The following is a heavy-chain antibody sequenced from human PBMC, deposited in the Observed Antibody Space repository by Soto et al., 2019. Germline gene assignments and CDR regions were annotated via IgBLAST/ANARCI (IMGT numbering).Heavy chain of an antibody. CDR2: ISYDGSNK. CDR3: ARVPGIGP. J-gene: IGHJ5*02. CDR1: GFTFSSYG. Sequence: WGSLRLSCAASGFTFSSYGMHWVRQATGKGLEWVAVISYDGSNKYYADSVKGRFTISRDNSKNTLYLQMNSLRAEDTAVYYYARVPGIGPWGQETLVTVSS. V-gene: IGHV3-30*03. D-gene: IGHD1-20*01.